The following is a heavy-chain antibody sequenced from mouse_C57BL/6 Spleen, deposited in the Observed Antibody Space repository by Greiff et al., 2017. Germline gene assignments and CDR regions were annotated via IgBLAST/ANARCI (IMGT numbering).Heavy chain of an antibody. D-gene: IGHD1-1*01. CDR2: INPNNGGT. J-gene: IGHJ4*01. V-gene: IGHV1-22*01. Sequence: VQLQQSGPELVKPGASVKMSCKASGYTFTDYNMHWVKQSHGKSLEWIGYINPNNGGTSYNQKFKGEATLTVNKSSSTAYMELRSLTSEDSAVYYCARRGIYYYGSSYYYAMDYWGQGTSVTVSS. CDR3: ARRGIYYYGSSYYYAMDY. CDR1: GYTFTDYN.